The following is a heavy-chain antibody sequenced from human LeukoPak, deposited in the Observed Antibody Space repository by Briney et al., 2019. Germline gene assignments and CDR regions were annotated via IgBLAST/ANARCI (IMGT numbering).Heavy chain of an antibody. CDR1: GFTFSSYG. D-gene: IGHD3-22*01. V-gene: IGHV3-9*01. CDR2: ISWNSGSI. CDR3: AKDIGYYYDNPGRFDY. Sequence: GGSLRLSCAASGFTFSSYGMSWVRQAPGKGLEWVSGISWNSGSIGYADSVKGRFTISRDNAKNSLYLQMNSLRAEDTALYYCAKDIGYYYDNPGRFDYWGQGTLVTVSS. J-gene: IGHJ4*02.